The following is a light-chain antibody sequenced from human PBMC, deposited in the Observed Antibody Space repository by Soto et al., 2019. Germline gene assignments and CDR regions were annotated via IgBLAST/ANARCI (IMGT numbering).Light chain of an antibody. CDR1: QDISTY. Sequence: DIPMTQAPSSLSASVGDRVTITCRARQDISTYLAWYQQKPGKVPKLLLSAAYTLQSGVPPRFSGSGSETDFTLPISRLQPEDVATYYCQKYDNAPLTFGGGTKVEI. J-gene: IGKJ4*01. V-gene: IGKV1-27*01. CDR3: QKYDNAPLT. CDR2: AAY.